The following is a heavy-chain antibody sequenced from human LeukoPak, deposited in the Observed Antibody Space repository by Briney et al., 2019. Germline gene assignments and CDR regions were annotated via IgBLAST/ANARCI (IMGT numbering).Heavy chain of an antibody. CDR1: GFTFSSYS. J-gene: IGHJ2*01. V-gene: IGHV3-21*01. Sequence: GGSLRLSCAASGFTFSSYSMNWVRQAPGKGLEWVSSITSSSYIYYADSVKGRFTISRDNAKNSLYLQMNSLRAEDTAVYYCARVGIAVAVSYWYFDLWGRGTLVTVSS. CDR3: ARVGIAVAVSYWYFDL. CDR2: ITSSSYI. D-gene: IGHD6-19*01.